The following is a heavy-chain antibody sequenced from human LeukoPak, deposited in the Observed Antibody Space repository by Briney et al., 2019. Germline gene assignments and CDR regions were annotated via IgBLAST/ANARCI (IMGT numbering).Heavy chain of an antibody. CDR3: AAGSSGLLTDCGGDCYNFDY. CDR2: TIPIFGTA. Sequence: SVKVSCKASGGTFSSYAISWIRQPPGQGLERMGGTIPIFGTANSAQKFQGRVTITADGSTSTAYVELRSLRSEDTAVYYCAAGSSGLLTDCGGDCYNFDYWGQGTLVTVSS. V-gene: IGHV1-69*01. CDR1: GGTFSSYA. J-gene: IGHJ4*02. D-gene: IGHD2-21*01.